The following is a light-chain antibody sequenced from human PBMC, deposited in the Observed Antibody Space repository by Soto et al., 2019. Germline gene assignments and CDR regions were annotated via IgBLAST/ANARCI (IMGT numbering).Light chain of an antibody. CDR3: QSYDSSLTGWV. V-gene: IGLV1-40*01. CDR1: SSNIGAGYD. J-gene: IGLJ3*02. CDR2: GNS. Sequence: QSVLTQPPSVSGAPGQRVTISCTGNSSNIGAGYDVHWYQQLPGTAPNLLISGNSNRPSGVPDRFSGSKSGTAASLAITGRQAEDEADYYCQSYDSSLTGWVFGGGTKLTVL.